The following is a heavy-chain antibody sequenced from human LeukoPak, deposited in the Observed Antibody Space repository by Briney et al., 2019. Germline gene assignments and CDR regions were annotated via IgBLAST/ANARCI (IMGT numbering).Heavy chain of an antibody. J-gene: IGHJ6*03. CDR1: GGTFSSYA. CDR2: VIPIFGTA. D-gene: IGHD5-12*01. Sequence: SVKVSCKASGGTFSSYAIIWVRQAPGQGLEWMGGVIPIFGTANYAQKFQGRVTITTDESTSTAYMELSSLRSEDTAVYYCARSVDIAYYYYMDVWGKGTTVTVSS. V-gene: IGHV1-69*05. CDR3: ARSVDIAYYYYMDV.